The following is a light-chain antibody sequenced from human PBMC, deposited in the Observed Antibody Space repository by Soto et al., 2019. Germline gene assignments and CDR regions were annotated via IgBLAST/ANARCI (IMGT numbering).Light chain of an antibody. CDR1: STNVGGYNY. J-gene: IGLJ3*02. CDR3: SSYTSASIWV. V-gene: IGLV2-14*03. CDR2: DVT. Sequence: QSVLTQPASVSGSPGQSITISCSGASTNVGGYNYVSWYQQHPGRVPKLIIYDVTSRPSGVSNRFSGSKSGNTASLTISGLQAEDEADYFCSSYTSASIWVFGGGTKLTVL.